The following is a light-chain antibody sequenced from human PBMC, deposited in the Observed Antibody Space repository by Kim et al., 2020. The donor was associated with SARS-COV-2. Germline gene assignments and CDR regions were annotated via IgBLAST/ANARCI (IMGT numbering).Light chain of an antibody. CDR2: RNN. CDR3: AAWDDSLSGYV. CDR1: SSNSGSNY. Sequence: VTISCSGSSSNSGSNYVYWYQQLPGPAPKLLIYRNNQRPSGVPDRFSGSKSGTSASLAISGLRSEDEADYYCAAWDDSLSGYVFGTGTQLTVL. V-gene: IGLV1-47*01. J-gene: IGLJ1*01.